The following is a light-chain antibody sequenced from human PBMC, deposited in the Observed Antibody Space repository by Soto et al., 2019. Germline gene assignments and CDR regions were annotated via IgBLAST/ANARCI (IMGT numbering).Light chain of an antibody. CDR2: GAS. CDR3: QYYSSSLSIT. CDR1: QSVRSTY. Sequence: EIVLTQSPGILSLSPGERATLSCRASQSVRSTYLAWYQQKPGQAPRLLIHGASSRATGIPDRFSGSGSGTDFTLTISRLEPEDFAVYYCQYYSSSLSITFGPGTKVDIK. J-gene: IGKJ3*01. V-gene: IGKV3-20*01.